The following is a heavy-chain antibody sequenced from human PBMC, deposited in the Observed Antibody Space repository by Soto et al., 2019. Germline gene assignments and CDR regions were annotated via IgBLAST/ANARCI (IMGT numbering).Heavy chain of an antibody. CDR2: FYSTGST. Sequence: QVQLQESGPGLVKPSETLSLTCTVSGGSISNYYWSWIRQPPGKGLEWIGYFYSTGSTNCNPSLKSRVTISVDTAKNQFSLNLTSLTAAATAVYYCARGGKSKYPQDGGQGTLVTVSS. CDR3: ARGGKSKYPQD. J-gene: IGHJ1*01. V-gene: IGHV4-59*01. CDR1: GGSISNYY. D-gene: IGHD2-2*01.